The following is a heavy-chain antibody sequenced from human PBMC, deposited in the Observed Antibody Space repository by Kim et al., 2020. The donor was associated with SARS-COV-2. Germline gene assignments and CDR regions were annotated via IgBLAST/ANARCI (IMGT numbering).Heavy chain of an antibody. CDR2: IIPANGNT. D-gene: IGHD3-10*01. V-gene: IGHV1-3*01. Sequence: ASVKVSCKASGYSFSNYALHWVRQAPGQRPEWMGWIIPANGNTKQSQKFQGRVSITRDTSATTAYMELTSLRSEDTAVYYCARVDYGSGSYYFDYWVQGT. CDR1: GYSFSNYA. CDR3: ARVDYGSGSYYFDY. J-gene: IGHJ4*02.